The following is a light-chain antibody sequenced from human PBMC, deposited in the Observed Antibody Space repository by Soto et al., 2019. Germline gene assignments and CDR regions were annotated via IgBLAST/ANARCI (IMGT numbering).Light chain of an antibody. V-gene: IGKV1-9*01. J-gene: IGKJ4*01. CDR1: QAITNN. Sequence: DINLTQSPSSLSASVGDRVTITCRASQAITNNLAWYQQKPGNPPRLLIYEESTLHSGVPSRFSGRKVGTQFILTIDSLQPKDFATYYCQQVKSYPRTFGGGTKVEIK. CDR2: EES. CDR3: QQVKSYPRT.